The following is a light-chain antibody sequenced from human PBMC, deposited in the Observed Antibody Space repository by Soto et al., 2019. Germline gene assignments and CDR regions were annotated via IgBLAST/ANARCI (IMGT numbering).Light chain of an antibody. J-gene: IGLJ1*01. CDR1: SSEVGGYNY. V-gene: IGLV2-14*03. Sequence: QSALTQPASVSGSPGQSITISCTGTSSEVGGYNYGSWYQQHPGKAPKLMIYDVSNRPSGVSNRFSGSKSGNTASLTISGLQAEDEADYYCSSYTSSSTYVFGTGTKLTVL. CDR2: DVS. CDR3: SSYTSSSTYV.